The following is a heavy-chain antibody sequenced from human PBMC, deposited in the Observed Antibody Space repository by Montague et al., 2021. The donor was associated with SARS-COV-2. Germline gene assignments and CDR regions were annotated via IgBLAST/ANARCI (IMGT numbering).Heavy chain of an antibody. V-gene: IGHV3-30*04. D-gene: IGHD4/OR15-4a*01. CDR2: ITCDGIDK. CDR3: ARDRVAPDYEYAFDL. Sequence: SLRLSCAASGFIFSSFAFHWVRQAPGKGLEWVAHITCDGIDKYYADSVKGRFTISRDNSKNTLYLRLNSLTPEDTAVCYCARDRVAPDYEYAFDLWGRGTLVPLSS. CDR1: GFIFSSFA. J-gene: IGHJ3*01.